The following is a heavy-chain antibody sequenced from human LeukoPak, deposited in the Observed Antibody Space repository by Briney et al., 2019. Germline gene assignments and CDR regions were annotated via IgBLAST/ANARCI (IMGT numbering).Heavy chain of an antibody. V-gene: IGHV1-69*13. D-gene: IGHD2-2*02. Sequence: GASVKVSCKASGGTFSSYAISWVRQAPGQGLEWMGGIIPIFGTANYTRKFQGRVTITADESTSTAYMELSSLRSEDTAVYYCARGCSSTSCYTAPLYNWFDPWGQGTLVTVSS. CDR2: IIPIFGTA. CDR1: GGTFSSYA. J-gene: IGHJ5*02. CDR3: ARGCSSTSCYTAPLYNWFDP.